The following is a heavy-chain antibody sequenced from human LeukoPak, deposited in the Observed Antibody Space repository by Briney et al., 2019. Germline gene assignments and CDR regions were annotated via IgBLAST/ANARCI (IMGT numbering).Heavy chain of an antibody. D-gene: IGHD3-10*01. CDR3: AKDPYYYGSGSYYFGSGRPGPFFDY. J-gene: IGHJ4*02. CDR2: ISGSGGST. Sequence: GGSLRLSCAASGFTFSSYAMSWVRQAPGKGLEWVSAISGSGGSTYYADSVEGRFTLSRDNSKNTLYLQMNSLRAEDTAVYYCAKDPYYYGSGSYYFGSGRPGPFFDYWGQGTLVTVSS. V-gene: IGHV3-23*01. CDR1: GFTFSSYA.